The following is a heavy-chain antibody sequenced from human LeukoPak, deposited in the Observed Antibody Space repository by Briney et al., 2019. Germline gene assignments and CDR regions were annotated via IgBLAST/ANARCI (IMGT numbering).Heavy chain of an antibody. J-gene: IGHJ6*04. CDR2: IYSGGST. CDR1: GFTVSSNY. D-gene: IGHD6-13*01. CDR3: ARDGSAAVFSPYNYGMDV. Sequence: GGSLRLSCAASGFTVSSNYMSWVRQAPGKGLEWVSVIYSGGSTYYADSVKGRFTISRDNSKNTLYLQMNSLRAEDTAVYYCARDGSAAVFSPYNYGMDVWGKGPTVTVSS. V-gene: IGHV3-53*01.